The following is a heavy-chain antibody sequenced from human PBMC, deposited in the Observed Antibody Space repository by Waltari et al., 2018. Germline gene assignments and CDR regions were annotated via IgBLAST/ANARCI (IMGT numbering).Heavy chain of an antibody. Sequence: QVQLQESGPGLVKPSDTLSLTCAVSGYSISSSNWLGWIRQPPGKGLEWIGYIYYSGSTDYNPTLKSRGTRSVDTSKNQCSRKLSSVTAVDTAVDYGARKGGSFVFDYWGQGTLVTVSS. CDR2: IYYSGST. CDR1: GYSISSSNW. D-gene: IGHD3-16*01. J-gene: IGHJ4*02. CDR3: ARKGGSFVFDY. V-gene: IGHV4-28*01.